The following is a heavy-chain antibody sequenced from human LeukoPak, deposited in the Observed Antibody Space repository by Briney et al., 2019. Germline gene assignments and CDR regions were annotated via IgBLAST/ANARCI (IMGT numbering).Heavy chain of an antibody. J-gene: IGHJ6*02. V-gene: IGHV3-15*01. Sequence: GALRLSCAASGFTVSSNYMSWVRQAPGKGLEWVGRIKSKTDGGTTDYAAPVKGRFTISRDDSKNTLYLQMNSLKTEDTAVYYCTTDPKEYYYYYGMDVWGQGTTVTVSS. CDR2: IKSKTDGGTT. CDR3: TTDPKEYYYYYGMDV. CDR1: GFTVSSNY.